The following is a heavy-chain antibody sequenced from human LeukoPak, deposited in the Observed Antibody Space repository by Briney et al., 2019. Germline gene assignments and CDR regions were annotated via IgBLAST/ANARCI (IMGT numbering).Heavy chain of an antibody. CDR2: IIPIFGTA. CDR1: GGTFSSYA. CDR3: ARMAPDSSGYSNALGAFDI. J-gene: IGHJ3*02. V-gene: IGHV1-69*13. D-gene: IGHD3-22*01. Sequence: SVKVSCKASGGTFSSYAISWVRQAPGQGLEWMGGIIPIFGTANYAQKFQGRVTITADESTSTAYMELSSLRSEDTAVYYCARMAPDSSGYSNALGAFDIWGQGSMVTVSS.